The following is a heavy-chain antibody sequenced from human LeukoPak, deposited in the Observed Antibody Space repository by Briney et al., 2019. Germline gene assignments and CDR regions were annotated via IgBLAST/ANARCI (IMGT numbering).Heavy chain of an antibody. CDR3: AKDPYGGTYPSYFDY. V-gene: IGHV3-30*02. CDR1: GFSLSSSA. J-gene: IGHJ4*02. CDR2: LRYDGTTA. D-gene: IGHD1-26*01. Sequence: PLGTLRLSCAASGFSLSSSAMNWVRQAPGPGLDRVSFLRYDGTTAFYEDYVKGRFTISRDSSKNTLYLQMNSLTPADTAIYYCAKDPYGGTYPSYFDYWGQGTLVTVSS.